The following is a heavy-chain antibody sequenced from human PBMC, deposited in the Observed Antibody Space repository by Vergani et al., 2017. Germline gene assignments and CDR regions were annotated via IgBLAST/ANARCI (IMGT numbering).Heavy chain of an antibody. D-gene: IGHD4-23*01. CDR1: GGPISSYY. V-gene: IGHV4-59*01. J-gene: IGHJ4*02. CDR3: ARAFYGGNDCFDY. Sequence: QVQLQESGPGLVKPSETLSLTCTVSGGPISSYYWSWIRQPPGKGLEWIGYIYYSGSTNYNPSLKSRVTISVDTSKNQFSLKLSSVTAADTAVYYCARAFYGGNDCFDYWGQGTLVTVSS. CDR2: IYYSGST.